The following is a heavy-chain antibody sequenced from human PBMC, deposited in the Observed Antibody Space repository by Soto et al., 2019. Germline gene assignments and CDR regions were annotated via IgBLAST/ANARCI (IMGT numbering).Heavy chain of an antibody. CDR3: TTDNYGDYAYYYYGMDV. V-gene: IGHV3-15*07. Sequence: EVKLVESGGGLVKPGGSLRLSCAASGFTFSNAWMNWVRQAPGKGLEWVGRIKSKTDGGTTDYAAPVKGRFTISRDDSKNTLYLQMNSLKTEDTAVYYCTTDNYGDYAYYYYGMDVWGQGTTVTVSS. J-gene: IGHJ6*02. CDR2: IKSKTDGGTT. D-gene: IGHD4-17*01. CDR1: GFTFSNAW.